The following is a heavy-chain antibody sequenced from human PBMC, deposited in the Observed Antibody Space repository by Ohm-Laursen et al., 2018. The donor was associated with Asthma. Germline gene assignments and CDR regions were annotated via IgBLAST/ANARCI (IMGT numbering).Heavy chain of an antibody. D-gene: IGHD3-22*01. CDR2: IWYDGSNK. J-gene: IGHJ4*02. CDR3: ARSEPYYYDSSGYYY. V-gene: IGHV3-33*08. CDR1: GFTFSNFA. Sequence: SLRLSCAASGFTFSNFAMHWVRQAPGKGLEWVAVIWYDGSNKYYADSVKGRFTISRDNSKNTLYLQMNSLRAEDTAVYYCARSEPYYYDSSGYYYWGQGTLVTVSS.